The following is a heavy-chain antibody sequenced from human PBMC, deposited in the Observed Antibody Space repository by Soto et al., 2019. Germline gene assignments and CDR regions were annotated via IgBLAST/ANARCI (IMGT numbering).Heavy chain of an antibody. D-gene: IGHD1-26*01. CDR2: ISYDGSNK. Sequence: PGGSLRLSCAASGFTFSSYAMHWVRQAPGKGLEWVAVISYDGSNKYYADSVKGRFTISRDNSKNTLYLQMNSLRAEDTAVYYCARGQEEWELRDAFDIWGQGTMVTVSS. V-gene: IGHV3-30-3*01. CDR1: GFTFSSYA. CDR3: ARGQEEWELRDAFDI. J-gene: IGHJ3*02.